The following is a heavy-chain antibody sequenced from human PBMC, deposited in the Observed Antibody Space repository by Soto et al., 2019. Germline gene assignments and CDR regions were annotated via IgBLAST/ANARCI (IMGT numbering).Heavy chain of an antibody. Sequence: QVQLVESGGGVVQPGRSLRLSCAASGFTFSSYAMHWVRQAPGKGLEWVAVISYDGSNKYYADSVKGRFTISRDNSKNTLYLQMNSLRAEDTAVYYCARDGRGGSSVFVKRGGYFDLWGRGTLATVSS. V-gene: IGHV3-30-3*01. D-gene: IGHD6-6*01. CDR3: ARDGRGGSSVFVKRGGYFDL. J-gene: IGHJ2*01. CDR1: GFTFSSYA. CDR2: ISYDGSNK.